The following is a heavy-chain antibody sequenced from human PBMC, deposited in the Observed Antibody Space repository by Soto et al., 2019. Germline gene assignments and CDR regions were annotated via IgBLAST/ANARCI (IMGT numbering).Heavy chain of an antibody. CDR2: VRGSGDST. D-gene: IGHD4-17*01. Sequence: PGGSLRLSCAASGFWFSSYVMSWVRQAPGKGLEWVSAVRGSGDSTYYADSVKGRFTISRDNSKNTLYLQMNSLGAEDTAVYYCARHFGDYLPYYYYAMDVWGQGTTVTVSS. J-gene: IGHJ6*02. CDR1: GFWFSSYV. CDR3: ARHFGDYLPYYYYAMDV. V-gene: IGHV3-23*01.